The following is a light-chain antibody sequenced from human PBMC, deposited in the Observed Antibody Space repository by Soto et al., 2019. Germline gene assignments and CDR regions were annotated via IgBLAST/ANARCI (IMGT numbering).Light chain of an antibody. Sequence: EIVLTQSPGTLSLSPGERAILSCRAIQSVSSYLAWYQQKPGQAPRLLISAASRRATGVPDRFSGSGSGTDFTLTISRLEPEDFAVYCCHQYGSSPPTFGGGTKVDIK. J-gene: IGKJ4*01. V-gene: IGKV3-20*01. CDR3: HQYGSSPPT. CDR1: QSVSSY. CDR2: AAS.